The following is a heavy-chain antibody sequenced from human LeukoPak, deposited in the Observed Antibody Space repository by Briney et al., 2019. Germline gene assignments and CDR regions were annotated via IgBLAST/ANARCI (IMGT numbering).Heavy chain of an antibody. CDR1: GFSVANDY. J-gene: IGHJ4*02. V-gene: IGHV3-53*01. CDR2: LFSGGSR. Sequence: GGSLRLSCAASGFSVANDYMNWVRRTPGKGLQWVSILFSGGSRYYADSVKGRFTISTDTSKSTLFLQMNNLTAEDTAVYYCAISVGPTPHGFDFWGQGTLVTVSS. D-gene: IGHD1-26*01. CDR3: AISVGPTPHGFDF.